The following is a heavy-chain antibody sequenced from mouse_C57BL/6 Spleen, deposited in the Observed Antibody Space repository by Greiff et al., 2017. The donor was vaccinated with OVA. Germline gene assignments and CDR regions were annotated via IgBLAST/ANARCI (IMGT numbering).Heavy chain of an antibody. J-gene: IGHJ1*03. CDR1: GYSITSDY. CDR2: ISYSGST. V-gene: IGHV3-8*01. Sequence: VQLKESGPGLAKPSQTLSLTCSVTGYSITSDYWHWIRKFPGNKLEYMGYISYSGSTYYNPSLNSRISIIRDTSKNQYDLQVNSVTTEETATDYCARYGEGAYWYFDVWGTGTTVTVSS. CDR3: ARYGEGAYWYFDV.